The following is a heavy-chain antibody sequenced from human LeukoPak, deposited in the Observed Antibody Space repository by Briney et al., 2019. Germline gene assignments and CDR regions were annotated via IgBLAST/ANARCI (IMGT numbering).Heavy chain of an antibody. Sequence: PGGSLRLSCAASGFIFSDHYMDWVRQAPGKGLEWVGRAKNKVNSYTTIYAASVKGRFTISRDDSKNSLYLQMNSLKTEDTAVYYCARVRASSTWADAFDIWGQGTVVTVSS. V-gene: IGHV3-72*01. CDR3: ARVRASSTWADAFDI. J-gene: IGHJ3*02. CDR2: AKNKVNSYTT. CDR1: GFIFSDHY. D-gene: IGHD6-13*01.